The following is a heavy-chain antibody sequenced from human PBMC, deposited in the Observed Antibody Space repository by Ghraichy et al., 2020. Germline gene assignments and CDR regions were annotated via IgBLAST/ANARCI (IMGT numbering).Heavy chain of an antibody. CDR1: GGTFSSYA. CDR2: IIPIFGTA. D-gene: IGHD1-1*01. V-gene: IGHV1-69*13. J-gene: IGHJ4*02. CDR3: ARDKVQLELRGPLDY. Sequence: SVKVSCKASGGTFSSYAISWVRQAPGQGLEWMGGIIPIFGTANYAQKFQGRVTITADESTSTAYMELSSLRSEDTAVYYCARDKVQLELRGPLDYWGQGTLVTVSS.